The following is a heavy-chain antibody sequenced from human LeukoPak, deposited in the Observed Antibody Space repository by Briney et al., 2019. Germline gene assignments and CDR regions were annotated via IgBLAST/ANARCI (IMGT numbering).Heavy chain of an antibody. CDR1: DESFSGYY. CDR2: IDHSGST. D-gene: IGHD3-10*01. Sequence: NASETLSLTCAVCDESFSGYYCSWIRQPPRKGLEWIGEIDHSGSTNYNPSLQSRVTISVDTSKNQFSLKVSSVSAADTAVYYCARGNRPYGEHEAFDIWGHGTTVTVSP. V-gene: IGHV4-34*01. J-gene: IGHJ3*02. CDR3: ARGNRPYGEHEAFDI.